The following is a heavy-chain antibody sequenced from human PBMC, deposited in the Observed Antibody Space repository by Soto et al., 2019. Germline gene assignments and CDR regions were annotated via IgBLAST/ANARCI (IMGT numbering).Heavy chain of an antibody. CDR3: RRQMDV. J-gene: IGHJ6*02. Sequence: GGSLRLSCAASGFTLNNYAMSWVRQAPGKGLEWVSGISDSGGSTFYADSVKGRFTISRDNSKNTLYLQMNSLRAEDTAVYFCRRQMDVWGQGTTVTVSS. CDR1: GFTLNNYA. CDR2: ISDSGGST. V-gene: IGHV3-23*01.